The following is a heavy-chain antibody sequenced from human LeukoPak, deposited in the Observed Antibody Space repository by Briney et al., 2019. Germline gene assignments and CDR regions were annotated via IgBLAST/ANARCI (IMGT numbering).Heavy chain of an antibody. CDR3: ARARRLYFFDY. CDR2: IYYSVST. J-gene: IGHJ4*02. V-gene: IGHV4-30-4*01. Sequence: PSQTLSLTCTVSGGSISGVDCYWRWTRQPPGKGLEWIGYIYYSVSTYYNPCRKTRVTISVDTSKKQFSLKLSYMTVADTAVYYCARARRLYFFDYWGQGTLVTVSS. CDR1: GGSISGVDCY. D-gene: IGHD3-9*01.